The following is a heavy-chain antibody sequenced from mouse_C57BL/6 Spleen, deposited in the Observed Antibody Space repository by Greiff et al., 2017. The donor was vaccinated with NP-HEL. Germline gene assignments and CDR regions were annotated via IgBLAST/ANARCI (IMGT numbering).Heavy chain of an antibody. CDR3: ARGGWDGYYAMDY. CDR1: GYAFSSYW. Sequence: VQLQQSGAELVKPGASVKISCKASGYAFSSYWMNWVKQRPGKGLEWIGQIYPGDGDTNYNGKFKGKATLTADKSSSTAYMQLSSLTSEDSAVYFCARGGWDGYYAMDYWGQGTSVTVSS. CDR2: IYPGDGDT. J-gene: IGHJ4*01. V-gene: IGHV1-80*01. D-gene: IGHD4-1*01.